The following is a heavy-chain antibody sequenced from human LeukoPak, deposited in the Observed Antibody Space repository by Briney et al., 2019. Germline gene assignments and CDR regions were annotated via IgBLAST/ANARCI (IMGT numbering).Heavy chain of an antibody. D-gene: IGHD4-23*01. V-gene: IGHV3-30*18. CDR3: AKDRYGGNSGMYYFDY. Sequence: GRSLRLSCAASGFTFSSYGMHWVRQAPGKGLEWVAVKSYDGSNKYYADSVKGRFTISRDNSKNTLYLQMNSLRAEDTAVYYCAKDRYGGNSGMYYFDYWGQGTLVTVSS. CDR2: KSYDGSNK. J-gene: IGHJ4*02. CDR1: GFTFSSYG.